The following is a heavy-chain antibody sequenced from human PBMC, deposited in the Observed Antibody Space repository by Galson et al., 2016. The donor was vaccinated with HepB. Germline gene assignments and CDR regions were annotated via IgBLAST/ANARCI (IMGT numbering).Heavy chain of an antibody. V-gene: IGHV2-70*01. J-gene: IGHJ4*02. CDR3: ARSSGKIYGNNPASDY. CDR2: IDWDNDK. Sequence: PALVKPTQTLTLTCTFSGFSLNTRGMCVSWIRQPPGKALEWLALIDWDNDKYYNTSLKTRLTISKDTSKNQVVLTMTNMDPVDTSTYYCARSSGKIYGNNPASDYWGQGTRVTGSS. D-gene: IGHD4-17*01. CDR1: GFSLNTRGMC.